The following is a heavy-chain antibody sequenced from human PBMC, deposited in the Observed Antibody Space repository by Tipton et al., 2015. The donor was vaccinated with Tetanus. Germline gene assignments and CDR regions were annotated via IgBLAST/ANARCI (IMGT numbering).Heavy chain of an antibody. V-gene: IGHV4-61*01. CDR2: IFYSGST. D-gene: IGHD2-21*01. Sequence: LRLSCSVSGGSVNSGTYYWSWIRQPPGKGLEWISYIFYSGSTNYNPSPKSRVSISMYTSKNQISLKLSSVTAADTAVCFCARRSYCASSRCFQAFDLWGPGTRV. J-gene: IGHJ3*01. CDR1: GGSVNSGTYY. CDR3: ARRSYCASSRCFQAFDL.